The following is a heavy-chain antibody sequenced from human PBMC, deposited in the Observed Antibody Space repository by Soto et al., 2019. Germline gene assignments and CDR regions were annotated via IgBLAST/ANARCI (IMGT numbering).Heavy chain of an antibody. J-gene: IGHJ4*02. D-gene: IGHD3-22*01. Sequence: GGSLRLSCAASGFTFSSYGMHWVRQAPGKGLEWVAVISYDGSNKYYADSVKGRFTISRDNSKNTLYLQMNSLRAEDTAVYYCAKEEAYYYDPTPSQYYFDYWGQGTLVTVSS. CDR3: AKEEAYYYDPTPSQYYFDY. V-gene: IGHV3-30*18. CDR2: ISYDGSNK. CDR1: GFTFSSYG.